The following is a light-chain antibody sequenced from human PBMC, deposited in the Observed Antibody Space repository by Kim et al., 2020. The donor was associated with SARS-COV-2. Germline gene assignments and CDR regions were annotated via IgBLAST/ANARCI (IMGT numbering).Light chain of an antibody. CDR3: SSYTGSSTV. CDR1: RNDGGNNNR. Sequence: PGHSVTISCTGTRNDGGNNNRVSWYQQPPGTAPKLITYEVNNRPSGVPDRFSGSKSGNTAYLTISGLQAEDEADYYCSSYTGSSTVFGGGTQLTVL. CDR2: EVN. V-gene: IGLV2-18*02. J-gene: IGLJ2*01.